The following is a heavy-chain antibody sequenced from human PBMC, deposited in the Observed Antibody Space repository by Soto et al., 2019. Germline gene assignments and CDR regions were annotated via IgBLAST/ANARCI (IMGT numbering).Heavy chain of an antibody. CDR1: GFSLTNDGVG. J-gene: IGHJ5*02. D-gene: IGHD1-20*01. V-gene: IGHV2-5*02. CDR2: IYWDDDT. CDR3: AHSSLHYKKWFDP. Sequence: QITLKESGPTVVKPTQTLTLTCTFSGFSLTNDGVGVGWIRQPPGKAPEWLALIYWDDDTRSSPSLRSRLTITKDSSKNQVVLTMTNMDPVDTATYFCAHSSLHYKKWFDPWGQGTLVTVSS.